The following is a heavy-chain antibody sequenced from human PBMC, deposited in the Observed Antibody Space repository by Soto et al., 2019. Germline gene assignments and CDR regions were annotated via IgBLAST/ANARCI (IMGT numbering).Heavy chain of an antibody. D-gene: IGHD2-15*01. CDR2: IWYDGSNK. CDR1: GFTFSSYG. J-gene: IGHJ4*02. V-gene: IGHV3-33*01. Sequence: PGGSLRLSCAASGFTFSSYGMHWVRQAPGKGLEWVAVIWYDGSNKYYADSAKGRFTISRDNSKNTLYLQMNSLRAEDTAVYYCAREGYSGYFDYWGQGTLVTVSS. CDR3: AREGYSGYFDY.